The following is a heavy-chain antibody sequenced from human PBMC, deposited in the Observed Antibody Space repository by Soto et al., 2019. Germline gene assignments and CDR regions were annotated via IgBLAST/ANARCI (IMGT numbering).Heavy chain of an antibody. CDR3: AREGSSHRLRDAFDI. J-gene: IGHJ3*02. CDR1: GGSISSYY. CDR2: IYYSGST. Sequence: SETLSLTCTVSGGSISSYYWSWIRQPPGKGLEWIGYIYYSGSTNYNPSLKSRVTISVDTSKNQFSLKLSSVTAADTAAYYCAREGSSHRLRDAFDIWGQGTMVTVSS. D-gene: IGHD1-26*01. V-gene: IGHV4-59*01.